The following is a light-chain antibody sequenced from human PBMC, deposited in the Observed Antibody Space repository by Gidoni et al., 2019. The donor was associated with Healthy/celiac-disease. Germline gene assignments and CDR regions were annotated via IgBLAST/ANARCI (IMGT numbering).Light chain of an antibody. V-gene: IGKV1-39*01. CDR2: AAS. J-gene: IGKJ5*01. CDR1: PSISSY. Sequence: DIQMTQSPSSLSASVGDRVTITCRASPSISSYLNWYPQKPRKAPKLLIYAASRLQSGVPSRFIGSGSGTDFTLNISSLQPEHFATYYCQQRYSTPPITFPHGTRLEIK. CDR3: QQRYSTPPIT.